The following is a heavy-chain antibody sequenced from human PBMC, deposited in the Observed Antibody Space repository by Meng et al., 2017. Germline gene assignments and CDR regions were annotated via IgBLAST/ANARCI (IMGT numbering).Heavy chain of an antibody. CDR2: IYYSGST. D-gene: IGHD2-2*01. V-gene: IGHV4-39*07. CDR1: GGSISSSSYY. J-gene: IGHJ4*02. CDR3: ARVRSTSWPGPPNYFDY. Sequence: SETLSLTCTVSGGSISSSSYYWGWIRQPPGKGLEWIGSIYYSGSTYYNPSLKSRVTISVDTSKNQFSLKLSSVTTADTAVYCCARVRSTSWPGPPNYFDYWGQGTLVTVSS.